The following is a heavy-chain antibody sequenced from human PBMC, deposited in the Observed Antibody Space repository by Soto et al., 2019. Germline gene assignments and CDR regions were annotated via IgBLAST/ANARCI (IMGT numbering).Heavy chain of an antibody. J-gene: IGHJ6*02. CDR1: GYSISSGYY. V-gene: IGHV4-38-2*02. CDR2: IYHSGST. CDR3: AREAVAGLYYYYYYGMDV. D-gene: IGHD6-19*01. Sequence: KPSETLSLTCAVSGYSISSGYYWGWIRQPPGKGLEWIGSIYHSGSTYYNPSLKSRVTISVDTSKNQFSLKLSSVTAADTAVYYCAREAVAGLYYYYYYGMDVWCQGATVTVSS.